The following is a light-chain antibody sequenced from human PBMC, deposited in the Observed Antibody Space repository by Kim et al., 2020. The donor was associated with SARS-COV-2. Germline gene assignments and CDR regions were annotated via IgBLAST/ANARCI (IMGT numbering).Light chain of an antibody. J-gene: IGKJ1*01. Sequence: GDRVTITCRASQSISSWLAWYQQKPGKAPKLLIYDASSLESGVPSRFSGSGSGTEFPPTISSLQPDDFATYYCQQYNSYSWTFGQGTKVEIK. CDR1: QSISSW. CDR2: DAS. CDR3: QQYNSYSWT. V-gene: IGKV1-5*01.